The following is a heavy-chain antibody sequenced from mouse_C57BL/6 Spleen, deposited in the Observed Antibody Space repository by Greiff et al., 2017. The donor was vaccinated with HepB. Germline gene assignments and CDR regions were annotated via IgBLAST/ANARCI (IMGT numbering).Heavy chain of an antibody. CDR3: TRCITGTLDY. CDR1: GYTFTDYE. CDR2: IDPETGGT. D-gene: IGHD4-1*01. V-gene: IGHV1-15*01. J-gene: IGHJ2*01. Sequence: VQLQQSGAELVRPGASVTLSCKASGYTFTDYEMHWVKQTPVHGLEWIGAIDPETGGTAYNQKFKGKAILTADKSSSTAYMELRSLTSEDSAVYYCTRCITGTLDYWGQGTTLTVSS.